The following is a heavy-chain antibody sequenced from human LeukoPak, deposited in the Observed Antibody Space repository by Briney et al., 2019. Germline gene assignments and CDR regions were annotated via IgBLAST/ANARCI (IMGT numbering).Heavy chain of an antibody. CDR3: AGLFDYGDSHYYYYYMDV. Sequence: ASETLSLTCAVYGGSFSGYYWSWIRQPPGKGLEWIGEINHSGSTNYNPSLKSRVTISVDTSKNQFSLKLSSVTAAGTAVYYCAGLFDYGDSHYYYYYMDVWGKGTTVTVSS. J-gene: IGHJ6*03. CDR2: INHSGST. D-gene: IGHD4-17*01. CDR1: GGSFSGYY. V-gene: IGHV4-34*01.